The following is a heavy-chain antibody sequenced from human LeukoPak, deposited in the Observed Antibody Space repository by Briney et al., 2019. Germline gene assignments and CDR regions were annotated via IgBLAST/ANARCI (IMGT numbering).Heavy chain of an antibody. CDR2: IYYSGST. CDR1: GGSISSSSYH. CDR3: ARHTSAIFGVGLDFDY. V-gene: IGHV4-39*01. D-gene: IGHD3-3*01. J-gene: IGHJ4*02. Sequence: SETLSLTCTVSGGSISSSSYHWGWIRQPPGKGLEWIGSIYYSGSTYYNPSLKSRVTISVDTSKNQFSLKLSSVTAADTAVYYCARHTSAIFGVGLDFDYWGQGTLVTVSS.